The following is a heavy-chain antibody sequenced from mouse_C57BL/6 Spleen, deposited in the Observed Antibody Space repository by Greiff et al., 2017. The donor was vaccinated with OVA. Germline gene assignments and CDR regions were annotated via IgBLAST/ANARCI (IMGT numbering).Heavy chain of an antibody. CDR3: ARHGSSSYWYFDV. CDR2: FHPYNDDT. V-gene: IGHV1-47*01. D-gene: IGHD1-1*01. Sequence: VKLMESGAELVKPGASVKMSCKASGYTFTPYPIEWMKQNHGKSLEWIGNFHPYNDDTKYNEKFKGKATLTVEKSSSTVYLELSRLTSDDSAVYYCARHGSSSYWYFDVWGTGTTVTVSS. CDR1: GYTFTPYP. J-gene: IGHJ1*03.